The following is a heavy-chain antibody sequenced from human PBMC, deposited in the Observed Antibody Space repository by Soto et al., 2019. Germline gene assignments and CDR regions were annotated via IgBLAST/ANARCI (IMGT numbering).Heavy chain of an antibody. CDR1: GFTFRNYD. V-gene: IGHV3-13*05. J-gene: IGHJ6*02. CDR2: ISAAGDP. Sequence: EVQLVESGGGLVQPGGSLRLSCEASGFTFRNYDMHWVRQGTGKGLEWVSGISAAGDPDYADSVEGRFTISSEIAQNSFLLQMNSLRVGDTAVYYCARTDRDFYGLDVWGQGTRVIVSS. CDR3: ARTDRDFYGLDV.